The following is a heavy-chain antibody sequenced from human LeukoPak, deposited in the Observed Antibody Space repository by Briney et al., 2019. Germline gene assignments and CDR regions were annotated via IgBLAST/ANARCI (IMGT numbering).Heavy chain of an antibody. CDR1: GFTFSSYS. J-gene: IGHJ4*02. V-gene: IGHV3-48*04. Sequence: PGGSLRLSCAASGFTFSSYSMKWVRQAPGKGREWVSYISRSSSTIYYADSVKGRFTIYRDNAKTSLYLQMNSLRAEDTAVYYCARRNSSGWYPQFDYWGQGTLVTVSS. CDR3: ARRNSSGWYPQFDY. CDR2: ISRSSSTI. D-gene: IGHD6-19*01.